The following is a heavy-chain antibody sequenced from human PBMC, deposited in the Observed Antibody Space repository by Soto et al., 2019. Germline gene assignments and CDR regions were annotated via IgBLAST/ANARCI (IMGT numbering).Heavy chain of an antibody. J-gene: IGHJ6*02. Sequence: PGGSLRLSCAASGFTFSSYAMSWVRQAPGKGLEWVSAISGSGGSTYYADSVKGRFTISRDNSKNTLYLQMNSLRAEDTAVYYCAKSSSSSISWAYYGMDVWGQGTTVTVSS. D-gene: IGHD6-6*01. CDR3: AKSSSSSISWAYYGMDV. V-gene: IGHV3-23*01. CDR1: GFTFSSYA. CDR2: ISGSGGST.